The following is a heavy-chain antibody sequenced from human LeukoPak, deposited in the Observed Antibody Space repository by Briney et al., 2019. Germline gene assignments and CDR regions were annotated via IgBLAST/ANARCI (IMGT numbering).Heavy chain of an antibody. J-gene: IGHJ4*02. CDR2: ISAYNGNT. Sequence: ASVKVSCKASGGTFSSYGISWVRQAPGQGLEWMGWISAYNGNTNYAQKLQGRVTMTTDTSTSTAYMELRSLRSNDTAVYYCARTKGIYYDSSGYYSYFDYWGQGTLVTVSS. D-gene: IGHD3-22*01. CDR3: ARTKGIYYDSSGYYSYFDY. CDR1: GGTFSSYG. V-gene: IGHV1-18*01.